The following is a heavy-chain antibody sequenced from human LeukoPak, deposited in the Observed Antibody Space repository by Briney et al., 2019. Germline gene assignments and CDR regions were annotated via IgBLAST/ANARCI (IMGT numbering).Heavy chain of an antibody. J-gene: IGHJ4*02. D-gene: IGHD1-26*01. V-gene: IGHV1-69*05. Sequence: SVKVSCKASGGTFSSYAISWVRQAPGQGLEWMGGIIPIFGTANYAQKFQGRVTITTDESTSTAYMELCGLRSEDTAVYYCARDGRRYSGSYYYFDYWGQGTLVTVSS. CDR1: GGTFSSYA. CDR3: ARDGRRYSGSYYYFDY. CDR2: IIPIFGTA.